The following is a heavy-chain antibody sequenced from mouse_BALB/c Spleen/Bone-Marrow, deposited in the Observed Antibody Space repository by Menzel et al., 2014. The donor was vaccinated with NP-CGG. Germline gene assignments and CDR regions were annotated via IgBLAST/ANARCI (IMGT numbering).Heavy chain of an antibody. CDR3: TRGGNWDDFDS. V-gene: IGHV5-17*02. D-gene: IGHD4-1*01. Sequence: EVNLVESGGGLVQPGGSRKLSCAASGFTFSSIGMHWVRQAPEKGLEWVAYISSGSSTIFYADTVKGRFTVSRDDPKNTLFLQMTSLRSEDTAMYFCTRGGNWDDFDSWGQGTTLTVSS. J-gene: IGHJ2*01. CDR2: ISSGSSTI. CDR1: GFTFSSIG.